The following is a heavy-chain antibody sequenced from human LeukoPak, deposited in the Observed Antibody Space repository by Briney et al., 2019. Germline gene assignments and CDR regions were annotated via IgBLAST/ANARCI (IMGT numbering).Heavy chain of an antibody. CDR3: ARGRGPLDY. Sequence: PGRSLRLSCTTSGISFDDYALSWVRQAPGKGLEWVGFVRSENFGGTTEYAASVKGRFTISRDDSKSVAYLQMNSLETDDTAVYFCARGRGPLDYWGQGTLVTVSS. J-gene: IGHJ4*02. CDR2: VRSENFGGTT. CDR1: GISFDDYA. D-gene: IGHD3-10*01. V-gene: IGHV3-49*04.